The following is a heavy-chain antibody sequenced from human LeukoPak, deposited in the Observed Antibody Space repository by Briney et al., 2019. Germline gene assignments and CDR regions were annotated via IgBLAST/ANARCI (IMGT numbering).Heavy chain of an antibody. V-gene: IGHV3-53*01. CDR1: GFTVSSNY. Sequence: PGGSLRLSCAASGFTVSSNYMSWVRQAPGKGLEWVSVIYSGGSTYYADSVKGRFTISRDNSKNTLYLQMNSLRAEDTAVYYCAKDRISSIAAPGNYWGQGTLVTVSS. J-gene: IGHJ4*02. CDR2: IYSGGST. D-gene: IGHD6-13*01. CDR3: AKDRISSIAAPGNY.